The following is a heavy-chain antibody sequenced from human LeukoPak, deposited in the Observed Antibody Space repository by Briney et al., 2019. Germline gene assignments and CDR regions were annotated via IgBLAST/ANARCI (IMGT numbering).Heavy chain of an antibody. V-gene: IGHV4-39*07. CDR3: ARDDMARVGATTGY. D-gene: IGHD1-26*01. Sequence: PSETLSLTCTVSGGSISSRSYYWGWIRQPPGKGLEWIGSIYYSGSTYYNPSLKSRVTISVDTSKNQFSLKLSSVTAADTAVYYCARDDMARVGATTGYWGQGTLVTVSS. CDR1: GGSISSRSYY. J-gene: IGHJ4*02. CDR2: IYYSGST.